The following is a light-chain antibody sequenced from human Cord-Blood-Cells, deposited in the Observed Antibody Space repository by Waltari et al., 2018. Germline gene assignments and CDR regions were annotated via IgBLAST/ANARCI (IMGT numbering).Light chain of an antibody. CDR1: QSISSY. CDR3: QQSYSTPWT. J-gene: IGKJ1*01. V-gene: IGKV1-39*01. Sequence: DIQMTQSPSPLSASVGHRVTIPCRASQSISSYLNWYQQKPGKAPKLLIYAASSLQSGVPSRFSGSGSGTDFTLTISSLQPEDFATYYCQQSYSTPWTFGQGTKVEIK. CDR2: AAS.